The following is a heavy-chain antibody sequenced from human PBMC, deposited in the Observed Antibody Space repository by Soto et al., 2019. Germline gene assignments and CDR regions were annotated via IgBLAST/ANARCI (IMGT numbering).Heavy chain of an antibody. CDR3: ARGGQRAFDY. D-gene: IGHD6-25*01. CDR2: INSGGST. V-gene: IGHV3-53*01. CDR1: GFTVSSNY. Sequence: SLRLSCAASGFTVSSNYMSWVRQAPGKGLEWVSDINSGGSTYYADSVKGQFTIYRDNSKNTLYLQMKSQRAEDTAVYYCARGGQRAFDYWGQGTLVTVSS. J-gene: IGHJ4*02.